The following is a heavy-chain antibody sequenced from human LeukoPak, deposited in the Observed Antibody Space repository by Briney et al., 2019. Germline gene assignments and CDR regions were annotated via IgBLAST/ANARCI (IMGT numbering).Heavy chain of an antibody. D-gene: IGHD3-3*01. J-gene: IGHJ3*02. Sequence: SVTVSCKASGGTFSSYAISWVRQAPGQGLEWMGGIIPIFGTANYAQKFQGRVTITTDESTSTAYMELSSLRSEDTAVYYCASFTPYDFWSGYTDHDAFDIWGQGTMVTVSS. V-gene: IGHV1-69*05. CDR3: ASFTPYDFWSGYTDHDAFDI. CDR1: GGTFSSYA. CDR2: IIPIFGTA.